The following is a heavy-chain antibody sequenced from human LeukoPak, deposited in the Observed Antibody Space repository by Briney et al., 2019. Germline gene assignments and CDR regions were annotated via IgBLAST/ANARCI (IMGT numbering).Heavy chain of an antibody. D-gene: IGHD3-9*01. J-gene: IGHJ5*02. CDR3: ARVSTSGYRDWLDP. V-gene: IGHV1-2*02. CDR2: IYPKSGGT. CDR1: GYTFADYY. Sequence: ASVKVSCKTSGYTFADYYIHWVRQAPGQGLEWMGWIYPKSGGTNSAQKFQGRVTMTRDSSISKAYMELSRLRFDDTAVYYCARVSTSGYRDWLDPWGQGTLVTVSS.